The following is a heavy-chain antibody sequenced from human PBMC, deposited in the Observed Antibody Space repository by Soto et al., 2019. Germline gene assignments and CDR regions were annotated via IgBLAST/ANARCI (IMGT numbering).Heavy chain of an antibody. D-gene: IGHD3-9*01. Sequence: ASVKVSCKASGYTFTRYDINWVRQATGQGLEWMGWMNPNSGNTGYAQKFQGRVTMTRNTSISTAYMELSSLRSEDTAVYYCARQGDLTGYYPPYYYYYMDVWGKGTTVTVSS. V-gene: IGHV1-8*01. CDR3: ARQGDLTGYYPPYYYYYMDV. CDR1: GYTFTRYD. CDR2: MNPNSGNT. J-gene: IGHJ6*03.